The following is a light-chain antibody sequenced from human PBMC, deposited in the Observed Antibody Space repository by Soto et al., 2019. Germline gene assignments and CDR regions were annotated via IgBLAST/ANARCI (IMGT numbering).Light chain of an antibody. CDR2: GAS. CDR1: QSVSSTY. J-gene: IGKJ2*01. CDR3: QQYDRSRPRYT. Sequence: ETVLTQSPGTLPLSPGERATLSCRASQSVSSTYLAWYQQKPGQAPRLLIYGASIMATGIPDRFPGSGSGTDGCLTVSRLEPEDFAVYYCQQYDRSRPRYTVGQGTKLEIK. V-gene: IGKV3-20*01.